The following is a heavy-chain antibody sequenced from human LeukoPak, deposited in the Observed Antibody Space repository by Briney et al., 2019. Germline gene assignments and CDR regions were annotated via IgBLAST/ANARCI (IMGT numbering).Heavy chain of an antibody. CDR2: IIPIFGTA. D-gene: IGHD3-22*01. CDR1: GGTFSSYA. V-gene: IGHV1-69*13. J-gene: IGHJ3*02. CDR3: ARGTYYDSSGITLNALIYDAFDI. Sequence: GASVKVSCKASGGTFSSYAISWVRQAPGQGLEWMGGIIPIFGTANYAQKFQGRVTITADESTSTAYMELSSLRSEDTAVYYCARGTYYDSSGITLNALIYDAFDIWGQGTVVTVSS.